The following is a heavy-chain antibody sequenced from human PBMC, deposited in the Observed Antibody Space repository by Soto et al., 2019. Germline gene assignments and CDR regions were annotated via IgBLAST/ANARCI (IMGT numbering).Heavy chain of an antibody. J-gene: IGHJ6*02. D-gene: IGHD3-3*02. Sequence: LRLSCAASGFTFSTYAMEWVRQAPGKGLDWVALISYDGNNKYYADSVRGRFTISRDNSKNTLYLQMNTLRPEDTALYFCARPVEHFYYYGMDVCGQRTTVTVSS. CDR2: ISYDGNNK. CDR3: ARPVEHFYYYGMDV. V-gene: IGHV3-30-3*01. CDR1: GFTFSTYA.